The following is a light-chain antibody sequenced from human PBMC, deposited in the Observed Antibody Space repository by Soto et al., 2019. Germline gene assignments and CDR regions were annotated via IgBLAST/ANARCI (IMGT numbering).Light chain of an antibody. CDR2: AAS. J-gene: IGKJ1*01. V-gene: IGKV1-39*01. CDR1: QSISSD. Sequence: DIQLTHSTPSLSASIGDRVTITHRESQSISSDLNWYQQKPGKAPKLLIFAASSLQSGVRSRFSGSRSGSDFTLTISSLQAEDFATYYCRQSYSSPPTFGQGTKVDIK. CDR3: RQSYSSPPT.